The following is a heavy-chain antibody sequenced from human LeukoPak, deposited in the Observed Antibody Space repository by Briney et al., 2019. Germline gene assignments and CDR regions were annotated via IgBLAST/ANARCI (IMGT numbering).Heavy chain of an antibody. CDR3: TRTRWGTYGYDAFDF. V-gene: IGHV3-73*01. CDR2: IRSHANNYAT. D-gene: IGHD5-18*01. J-gene: IGHJ3*01. Sequence: PGGSLRLSCAASGFIFSGSAMHWVRRASGKGLEWVGRIRSHANNYATAYAASVKGRFSISRDDSKNTAYLHMNSLKTEDTAIYYCTRTRWGTYGYDAFDFWGQGTMVTVSS. CDR1: GFIFSGSA.